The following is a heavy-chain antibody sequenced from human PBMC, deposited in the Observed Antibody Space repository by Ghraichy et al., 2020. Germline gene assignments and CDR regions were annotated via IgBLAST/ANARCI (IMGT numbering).Heavy chain of an antibody. CDR1: GFTFSSYA. CDR3: AKGPPGRSTAYLDY. V-gene: IGHV3-23*01. J-gene: IGHJ4*02. Sequence: GGSLRLSCAASGFTFSSYAMSWVRQAPGKGLEWVSGISGSGDSTYYADSVKGRFTISRDNSKNTLYLQMNSLRAEDTAVYYCAKGPPGRSTAYLDYWGQGTLVTVSS. CDR2: ISGSGDST. D-gene: IGHD3-10*01.